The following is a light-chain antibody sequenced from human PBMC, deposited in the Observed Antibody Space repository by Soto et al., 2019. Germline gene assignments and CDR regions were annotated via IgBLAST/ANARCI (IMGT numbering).Light chain of an antibody. J-gene: IGKJ5*01. CDR1: QSVSSY. Sequence: EIVLTQSPATLSVSPGERATLSCRASQSVSSYLAWYQQKPGQAPRLLIYDASIRATDIPARFSGSGSGPDFTLTISSLEPEDFASYYCQERSDWPITFGQGTQLEIK. CDR2: DAS. CDR3: QERSDWPIT. V-gene: IGKV3-11*01.